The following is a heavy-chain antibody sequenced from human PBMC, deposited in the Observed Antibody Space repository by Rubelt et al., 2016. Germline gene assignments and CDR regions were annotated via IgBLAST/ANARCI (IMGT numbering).Heavy chain of an antibody. Sequence: GKGLEWISYISSSAYTIYYADSVKGRFTISRDNAKSSVYLQLDSLRPEDTAFYYCAKVVVGLATYDYWGQGTLVTVSS. J-gene: IGHJ4*02. V-gene: IGHV3-11*01. CDR3: AKVVVGLATYDY. D-gene: IGHD1-26*01. CDR2: ISSSAYTI.